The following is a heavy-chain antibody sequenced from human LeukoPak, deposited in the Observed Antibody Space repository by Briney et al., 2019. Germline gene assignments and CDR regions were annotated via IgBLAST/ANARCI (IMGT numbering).Heavy chain of an antibody. CDR1: GFTFSNYW. V-gene: IGHV3-21*01. CDR3: ARILGAAAGPRADY. D-gene: IGHD6-13*01. Sequence: PGGSLRLSCAASGFTFSNYWMNWVRQAPGKGLEWVSSISSSSSYIYYADSVKGRFTISRDNAKNSLYLQMNSLRAEDTAVYYCARILGAAAGPRADYWGQGTLVTVSS. J-gene: IGHJ4*02. CDR2: ISSSSSYI.